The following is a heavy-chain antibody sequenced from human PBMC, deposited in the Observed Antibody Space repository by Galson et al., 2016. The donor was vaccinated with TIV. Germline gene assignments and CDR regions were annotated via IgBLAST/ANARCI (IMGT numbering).Heavy chain of an antibody. CDR1: GGSFSSSY. V-gene: IGHV4-59*01. J-gene: IGHJ4*02. CDR3: ARKRTIFGLVRGYYFDY. D-gene: IGHD3/OR15-3a*01. CDR2: IYYSGST. Sequence: ETLSLTCTVSGGSFSSSYWSWIRQPPGKGREWFGFIYYSGSTNYNPSLKSRVTISVYTSKNQLSLKLSSVTAAGTAVYYCARKRTIFGLVRGYYFDYWGQGSLGTVAS.